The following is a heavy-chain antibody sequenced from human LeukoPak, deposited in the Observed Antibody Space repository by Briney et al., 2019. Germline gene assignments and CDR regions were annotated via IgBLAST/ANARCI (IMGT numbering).Heavy chain of an antibody. V-gene: IGHV4-59*12. J-gene: IGHJ4*02. CDR2: IYHTGDT. Sequence: SETLSLTCTVSGGSIRSYYWSWIRQAPGKGLEWIGYIYHTGDTNCNPSLKSRVTISIDTAKNQFSLKLSSVTAADTAVYYCARVHDYGNADYWGQGTLVTVSS. D-gene: IGHD4-11*01. CDR1: GGSIRSYY. CDR3: ARVHDYGNADY.